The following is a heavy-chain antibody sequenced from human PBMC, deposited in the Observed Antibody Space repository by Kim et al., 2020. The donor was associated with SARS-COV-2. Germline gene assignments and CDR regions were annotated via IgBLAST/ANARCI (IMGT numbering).Heavy chain of an antibody. J-gene: IGHJ6*02. CDR1: GFNFKAYS. D-gene: IGHD3-10*01. CDR3: ARDHESPGDPVMDA. Sequence: GGSLRLSCAASGFNFKAYSFSWVRQAPGKGLEWISYIGITGSRIYNADSVKGRFTISRDSARNSVYLQMNDLRDEDTAVYYCARDHESPGDPVMDAWGQG. V-gene: IGHV3-48*02. CDR2: IGITGSRI.